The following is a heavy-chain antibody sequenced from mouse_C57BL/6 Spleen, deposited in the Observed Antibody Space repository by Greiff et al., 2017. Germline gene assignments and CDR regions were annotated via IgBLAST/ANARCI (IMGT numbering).Heavy chain of an antibody. CDR3: ARHEEGYGNPAYFDY. CDR1: GYTFTEYT. CDR2: FYPGSGSI. V-gene: IGHV1-62-2*01. J-gene: IGHJ2*01. Sequence: QVQLKESGAELVKPGASVKLSCKASGYTFTEYTIHWVKQRSGQGLEWIGWFYPGSGSIKYNEKFKDKATLTADKSSSTVYMELSRLTSEDSAVYFCARHEEGYGNPAYFDYWGQGTTLTVSS. D-gene: IGHD2-1*01.